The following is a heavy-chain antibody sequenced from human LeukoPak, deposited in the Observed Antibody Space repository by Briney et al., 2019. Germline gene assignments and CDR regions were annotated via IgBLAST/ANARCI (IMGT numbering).Heavy chain of an antibody. CDR3: ARVVRGDSSSWYYFDY. D-gene: IGHD6-13*01. CDR2: INPSGGST. J-gene: IGHJ4*02. V-gene: IGHV1-46*01. Sequence: ASVKVSCKASGYTFTSYYMHWVRQAPAQGLEWMGIINPSGGSTSYAQKFQGRVTMTRDMSTSTVYMELSSLRSEDTAVYYCARVVRGDSSSWYYFDYWGQGTLVSVSS. CDR1: GYTFTSYY.